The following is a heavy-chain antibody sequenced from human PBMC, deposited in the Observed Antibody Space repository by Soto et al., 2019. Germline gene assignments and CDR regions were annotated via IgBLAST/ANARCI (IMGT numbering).Heavy chain of an antibody. CDR2: ISSNGGST. Sequence: EVQLVESGGGLVQPGGSLRLSCAASGFTFSRYAMHWVRQAPGKGLEYVSTISSNGGSTHYANSVKGRFTISRDNSNNTLYLQMGSLRAEDMAVYYCARGPYHFDYWGQGTLVTVSS. CDR3: ARGPYHFDY. J-gene: IGHJ4*02. CDR1: GFTFSRYA. V-gene: IGHV3-64*01.